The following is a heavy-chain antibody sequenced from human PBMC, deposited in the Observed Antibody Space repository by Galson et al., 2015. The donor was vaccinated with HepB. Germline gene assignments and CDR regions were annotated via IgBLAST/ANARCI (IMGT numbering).Heavy chain of an antibody. CDR2: ISGSDGGT. CDR3: AKSTVFGLLIKPVFYFDF. D-gene: IGHD3/OR15-3a*01. J-gene: IGHJ4*02. CDR1: GFTSSAFA. V-gene: IGHV3-23*01. Sequence: SLRLSYAASGFTSSAFAMSWVRQAPGKGLEWVSVISGSDGGTYYADSVQGRFTISRDNSKNTLYLQMRSLRAEDTAVYYCAKSTVFGLLIKPVFYFDFWGQGTLVSVSS.